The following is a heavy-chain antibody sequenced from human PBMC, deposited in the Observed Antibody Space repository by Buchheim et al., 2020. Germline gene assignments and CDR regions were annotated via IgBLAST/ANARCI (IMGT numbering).Heavy chain of an antibody. CDR1: GYTFTSYD. V-gene: IGHV1-8*01. D-gene: IGHD3-16*01. CDR3: ARVTEYDYVWGSHTREFDY. J-gene: IGHJ4*02. CDR2: MNPNSGNK. Sequence: QVQLVQSGAEVKKPGASVKVSCKASGYTFTSYDMNWVRQATGQGLKWMGWMNPNSGNKGYAQKFQGRVTMTRNTSISTAYMELSSLRSEDTAVYYCARVTEYDYVWGSHTREFDYWGQGTL.